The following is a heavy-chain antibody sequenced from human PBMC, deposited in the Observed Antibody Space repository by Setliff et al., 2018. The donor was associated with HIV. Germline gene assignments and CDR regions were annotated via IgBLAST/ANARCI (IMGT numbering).Heavy chain of an antibody. J-gene: IGHJ6*03. Sequence: GGSLRLSCAVSGFAVESTHMSWVRQVPGKGLEWLSVIYPVPNTHYADSVKGRFTVSRDNSKNTLYVQMNSLRAEDTAAYYCARDREETLEFGDSHYMDVWGKGTTVTVSS. CDR3: ARDREETLEFGDSHYMDV. D-gene: IGHD3-10*01. CDR2: IYPVPNT. V-gene: IGHV3-53*01. CDR1: GFAVESTH.